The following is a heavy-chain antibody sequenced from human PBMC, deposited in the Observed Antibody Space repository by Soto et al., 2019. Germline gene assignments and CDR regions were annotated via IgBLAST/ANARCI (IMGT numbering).Heavy chain of an antibody. CDR1: GGSFSGYY. CDR2: INHNGST. CDR3: ARDKITGLFDY. V-gene: IGHV4-34*01. Sequence: SETLSLTCAVYGGSFSGYYWTWIRQPPGTGLEWIGEINHNGSTNYNPSLKSRVTISVDTSKNQFSLKLTSVTAADTAVYYCARDKITGLFDYWGQGTLVTVSS. D-gene: IGHD2-8*02. J-gene: IGHJ4*02.